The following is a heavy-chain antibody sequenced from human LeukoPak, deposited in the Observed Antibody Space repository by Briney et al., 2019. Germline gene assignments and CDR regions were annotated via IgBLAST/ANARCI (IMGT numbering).Heavy chain of an antibody. Sequence: GGSLRLSCAAAGFTYSRFAMSWVRQAPGKGLEWVSAISGSGDSTYYADSVKGRFTISRDNSKNTLYLQMNSLRVEDTAVYYCAKTGYDSSGYLDYWGQGTLVTVSS. CDR1: GFTYSRFA. V-gene: IGHV3-23*01. D-gene: IGHD3-22*01. CDR2: ISGSGDST. CDR3: AKTGYDSSGYLDY. J-gene: IGHJ4*02.